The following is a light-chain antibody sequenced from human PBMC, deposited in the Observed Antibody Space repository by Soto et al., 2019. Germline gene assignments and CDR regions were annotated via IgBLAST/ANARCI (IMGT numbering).Light chain of an antibody. CDR1: QTVNSN. CDR3: QQYGTSPLT. CDR2: DAS. V-gene: IGKV3D-15*02. J-gene: IGKJ4*01. Sequence: EIVMTQSPATLSVSLGERATLSCRASQTVNSNLAWYQQKLGQAPRLLIYDASNRATGIPARFSGSGSGTDFTLTISSLEPGDFAVYFCQQYGTSPLTFGGGTKVDIK.